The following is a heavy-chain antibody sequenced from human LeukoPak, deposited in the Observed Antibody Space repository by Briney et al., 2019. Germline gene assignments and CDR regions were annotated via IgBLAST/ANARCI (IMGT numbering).Heavy chain of an antibody. CDR2: IYSGGST. V-gene: IGHV3-66*01. J-gene: IGHJ6*02. CDR3: AGTLQYYYYGMDV. Sequence: GGSLRLSCAASGFTFSDYYMSWVRQAPGKGLEWVSVIYSGGSTYYADSVKGRFTISRDNSKNTLYLQMNSLRAEDTAVYYCAGTLQYYYYGMDVWGQGTTVTVSS. CDR1: GFTFSDYY.